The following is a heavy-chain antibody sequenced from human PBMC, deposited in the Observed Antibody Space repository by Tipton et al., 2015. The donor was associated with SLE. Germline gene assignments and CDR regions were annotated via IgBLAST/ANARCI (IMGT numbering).Heavy chain of an antibody. Sequence: SLRLSCAASGFTFSSYAMSWVRQAPGKGLEWVSAISGSGGSTYYADSVKGRFTISRDNAKNSLYLQINSLRAEDTAVYYCARVGVSSPFDYWGQGTLVTVSS. D-gene: IGHD3-10*01. CDR1: GFTFSSYA. CDR3: ARVGVSSPFDY. J-gene: IGHJ4*02. V-gene: IGHV3-23*01. CDR2: ISGSGGST.